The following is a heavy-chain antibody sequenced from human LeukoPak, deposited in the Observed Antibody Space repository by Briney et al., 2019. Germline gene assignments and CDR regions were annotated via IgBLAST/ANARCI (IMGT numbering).Heavy chain of an antibody. D-gene: IGHD4-17*01. Sequence: GGSLRLSCAASGFTFSSYAMSWVRQAPGKGLEWVSGISWNSGSIGYADSVKGRFTISRDNAKNSLYLQMNSLRAEDTALYYCAKADYGDYVDYWGQGTLVTVSS. CDR1: GFTFSSYA. CDR2: ISWNSGSI. J-gene: IGHJ4*02. V-gene: IGHV3-9*01. CDR3: AKADYGDYVDY.